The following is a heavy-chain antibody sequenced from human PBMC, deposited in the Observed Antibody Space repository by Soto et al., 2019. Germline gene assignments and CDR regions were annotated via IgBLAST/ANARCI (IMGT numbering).Heavy chain of an antibody. J-gene: IGHJ6*03. CDR1: GFTFSGSA. CDR2: IRSKANSYAT. CDR3: TRRHYDFWSGSPPWLPIDYYYMDV. D-gene: IGHD3-3*01. Sequence: PGGSLRLSCAASGFTFSGSAMHWVRQASGKGLEWVGRIRSKANSYATAYAASVKGRFTISRDDSKNTAYLQMNSLKTEDTAVYYCTRRHYDFWSGSPPWLPIDYYYMDVWGKGTTVTVSS. V-gene: IGHV3-73*01.